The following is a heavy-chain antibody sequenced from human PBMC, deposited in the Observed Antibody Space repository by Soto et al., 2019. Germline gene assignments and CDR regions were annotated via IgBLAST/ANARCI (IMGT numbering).Heavy chain of an antibody. J-gene: IGHJ6*03. D-gene: IGHD5-12*01. CDR3: AREGGSDYYYYYMDV. Sequence: EVQLVESGGGLVQAGGSLRLSCAASGFTVSSNYMSWVRQAPGKGLEWVSVIYSGGSTYYADSVKGRFTISRDNSKNTLYLQMNSLRAEDTAVYYCAREGGSDYYYYYMDVWGKGTTVTVSS. CDR2: IYSGGST. CDR1: GFTVSSNY. V-gene: IGHV3-66*01.